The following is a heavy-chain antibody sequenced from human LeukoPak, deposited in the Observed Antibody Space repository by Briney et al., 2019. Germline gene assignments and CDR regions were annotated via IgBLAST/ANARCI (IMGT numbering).Heavy chain of an antibody. D-gene: IGHD2-15*01. CDR3: ARGNGYCSGGSCYRSGAFDI. CDR1: GFTFSDYY. CDR2: ISSSGSTI. J-gene: IGHJ3*02. V-gene: IGHV3-11*04. Sequence: PGGSLRLSCAASGFTFSDYYMSWIRQAPGKGLEWVSYISSSGSTIYYADSVKGRFTISRDNAKNSLYLQMNSLRAEDTAVYYCARGNGYCSGGSCYRSGAFDIWGQGTMVTVSS.